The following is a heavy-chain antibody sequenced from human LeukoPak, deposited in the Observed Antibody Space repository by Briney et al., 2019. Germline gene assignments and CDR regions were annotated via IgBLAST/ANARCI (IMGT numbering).Heavy chain of an antibody. CDR1: GGSISSGGYS. Sequence: LSLTCAVSGGSISSGGYSWSWIRQPPGKGLEWVSYISNSGNTIKEADSVRGRFTISRDNAQNSLFLQMKSLRADDTAVYYCARYRVITNDYFDSWGQGTLVTVSS. CDR3: ARYRVITNDYFDS. V-gene: IGHV3-11*01. J-gene: IGHJ4*02. D-gene: IGHD3-16*01. CDR2: ISNSGNTI.